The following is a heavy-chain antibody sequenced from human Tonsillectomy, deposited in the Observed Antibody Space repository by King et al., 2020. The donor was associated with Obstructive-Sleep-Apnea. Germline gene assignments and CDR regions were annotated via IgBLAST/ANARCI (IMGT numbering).Heavy chain of an antibody. D-gene: IGHD5-18*01. CDR2: IYPGDSDT. CDR3: AGRGDAAMVIGGWFDP. Sequence: QLVQSGAELKKPGESLKISCKGSGYSFTNYWIGWVRQMPGKGLEWLGIIYPGDSDTTYSPSFQGQVTISADKSISTAYLQWSSLKASDTATYYCAGRGDAAMVIGGWFDPWGQGTPVTVSS. CDR1: GYSFTNYW. V-gene: IGHV5-51*01. J-gene: IGHJ5*02.